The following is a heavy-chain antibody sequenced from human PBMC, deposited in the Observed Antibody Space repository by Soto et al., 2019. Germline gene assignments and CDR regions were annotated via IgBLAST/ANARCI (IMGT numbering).Heavy chain of an antibody. V-gene: IGHV3-33*01. CDR2: IWYDGSNK. CDR3: ARVQADIAVAGDEGVYYYYYGMDV. CDR1: GFTFSSYG. J-gene: IGHJ6*02. Sequence: GGSLRLSCAASGFTFSSYGMHWVRQAPGKGLEWVAVIWYDGSNKYYADSVKGRFTISRDNSKNTLYLQMNSLRAEDTAVYYCARVQADIAVAGDEGVYYYYYGMDVWGQGTTVTVSS. D-gene: IGHD6-19*01.